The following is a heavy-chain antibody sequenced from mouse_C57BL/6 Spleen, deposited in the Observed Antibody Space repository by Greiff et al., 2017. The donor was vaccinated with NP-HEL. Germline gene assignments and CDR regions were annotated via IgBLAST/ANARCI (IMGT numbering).Heavy chain of an antibody. CDR2: IDPSDSYT. Sequence: QVQLQQPGAELVKPGASVKLSCKASGYTLTSYWMQWVKQRPGQGLEWIGEIDPSDSYTNYNQTFKGKATLTVDTSSSTAYMQLSSLTSEDSAVYYCARGEDYWFAYWGQGILVTVSA. CDR3: ARGEDYWFAY. CDR1: GYTLTSYW. J-gene: IGHJ3*01. V-gene: IGHV1-50*01. D-gene: IGHD2-4*01.